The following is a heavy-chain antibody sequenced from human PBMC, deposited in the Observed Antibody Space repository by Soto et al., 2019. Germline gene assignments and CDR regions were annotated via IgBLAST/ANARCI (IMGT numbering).Heavy chain of an antibody. V-gene: IGHV1-2*02. CDR3: ARDNPVYGDYIPYYYGMDV. Sequence: QVQLVQSGAEVKKPGASVKVSCKASGYTFTGYYMHWVRQAPGQGLEWMGWINPNSGGTNYAQKFQGRVTMTRDTPISTAYMELSRLRADDTAVYDCARDNPVYGDYIPYYYGMDVWGQGTTVTVSS. J-gene: IGHJ6*02. CDR1: GYTFTGYY. D-gene: IGHD4-17*01. CDR2: INPNSGGT.